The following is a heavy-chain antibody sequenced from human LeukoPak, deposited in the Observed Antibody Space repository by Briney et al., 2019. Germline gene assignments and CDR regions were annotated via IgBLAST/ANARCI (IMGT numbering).Heavy chain of an antibody. V-gene: IGHV3-30*03. CDR2: ISYDGSNK. J-gene: IGHJ6*02. CDR3: ARDYYGMDV. Sequence: GGSLRLSCAASGFTFNTYSMNWVRQAPGKGLEWVAVISYDGSNKYYADSVKGRFTISRDNSKNTLYLQMNSLRAEDTAVYYCARDYYGMDVWGQGTTVTVSS. CDR1: GFTFNTYS.